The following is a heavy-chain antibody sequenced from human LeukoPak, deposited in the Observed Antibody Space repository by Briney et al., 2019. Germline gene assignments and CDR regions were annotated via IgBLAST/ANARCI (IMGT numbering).Heavy chain of an antibody. CDR3: ARGRQLLRFLEWLPTDYYMDV. D-gene: IGHD3-3*01. J-gene: IGHJ6*03. CDR2: INHSGST. Sequence: SETLSLTCAVYGGSFSGYYWSWIRQPPGKGLEWIGEINHSGSTNYNPSLKSRVTISVDTSKNQFSLKLSSVTAADTAVYCCARGRQLLRFLEWLPTDYYMDVWGKGTTVTVSS. V-gene: IGHV4-34*01. CDR1: GGSFSGYY.